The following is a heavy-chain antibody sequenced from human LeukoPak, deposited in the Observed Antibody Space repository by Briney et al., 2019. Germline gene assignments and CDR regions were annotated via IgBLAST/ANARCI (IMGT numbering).Heavy chain of an antibody. J-gene: IGHJ4*02. V-gene: IGHV1-69*05. CDR2: IIPIFGTA. D-gene: IGHD6-6*01. CDR3: AREPSLMAAPPVY. Sequence: GASVKVSCKASGGTFSSYAISWVRQAPGQGLEWMGRIIPIFGTANYAQKFQGRVTITTDESTSTAYMELSSLRSEDTAVYYCAREPSLMAAPPVYWGQGTLVTVSS. CDR1: GGTFSSYA.